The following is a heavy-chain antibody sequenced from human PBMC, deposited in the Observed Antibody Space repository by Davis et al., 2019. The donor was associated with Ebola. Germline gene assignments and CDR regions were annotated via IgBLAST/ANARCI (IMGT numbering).Heavy chain of an antibody. CDR2: IKSKADRGTV. CDR1: GFIFDKAW. Sequence: PGGSLRLSCAASGFIFDKAWMAWVRQAPGKGLEWVGRIKSKADRGTVVYGAPVKGRFTISRDDSKSALYLQMNSLKTEDTAVYYCTTDIWSLTTSRVGNDYWGQGTLVTVSS. J-gene: IGHJ4*02. V-gene: IGHV3-15*01. D-gene: IGHD1-1*01. CDR3: TTDIWSLTTSRVGNDY.